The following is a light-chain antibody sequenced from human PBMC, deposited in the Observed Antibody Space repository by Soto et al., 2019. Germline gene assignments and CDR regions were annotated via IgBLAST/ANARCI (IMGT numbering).Light chain of an antibody. Sequence: QSVLTQPASVSGSPGQSITISCTGTSNDVGSYNLVSWYQHHPGKAPNLMIFEGSKRPSGVSNRFSGSKSGNTASLTISGLQAEGEADFYCCSYAGSNYYVFGTGTKVTVL. CDR3: CSYAGSNYYV. CDR1: SNDVGSYNL. CDR2: EGS. J-gene: IGLJ1*01. V-gene: IGLV2-23*01.